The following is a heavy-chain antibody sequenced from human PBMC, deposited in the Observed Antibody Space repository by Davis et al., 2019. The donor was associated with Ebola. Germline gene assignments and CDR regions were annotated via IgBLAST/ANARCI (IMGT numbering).Heavy chain of an antibody. Sequence: ASVKVSCKASGYTFTSYAMHWVRQAPGQRLEWMGWINAGNGNTKYSQKFQGRVTITRDTSASIAYMELSSLRSEDTAVYYCARSIRELLTFDYWGQGTLVTVSS. V-gene: IGHV1-3*01. J-gene: IGHJ4*02. D-gene: IGHD1-26*01. CDR1: GYTFTSYA. CDR3: ARSIRELLTFDY. CDR2: INAGNGNT.